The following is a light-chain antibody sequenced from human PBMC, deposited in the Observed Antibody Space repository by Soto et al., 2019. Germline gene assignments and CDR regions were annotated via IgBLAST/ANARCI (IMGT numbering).Light chain of an antibody. CDR3: SSHAGIINVV. Sequence: QSALTQPPSASGSPGQSVTISCTGTSSDVGGYNYVSWYQQHPGKAPKLMIYEVSKRPSGVPDRFSGSKSGNTASLTVSGLQAGDEADYYCSSHAGIINVVFGGGTKLTVL. J-gene: IGLJ2*01. V-gene: IGLV2-8*01. CDR2: EVS. CDR1: SSDVGGYNY.